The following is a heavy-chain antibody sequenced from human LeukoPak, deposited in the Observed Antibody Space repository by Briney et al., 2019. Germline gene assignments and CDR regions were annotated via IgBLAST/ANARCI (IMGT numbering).Heavy chain of an antibody. J-gene: IGHJ6*02. CDR1: GGSISSYY. D-gene: IGHD3-22*01. CDR3: ARGTFYDSSGYYYDFPYYYGMDV. CDR2: IYYSGST. V-gene: IGHV4-59*01. Sequence: PSETLSLTCTVSGGSISSYYWSWLRQPPGKGLEWIGYIYYSGSTNYNPSLKSRVTISVDTSKNQFSLKLSSVTAADTAVYYCARGTFYDSSGYYYDFPYYYGMDVWGQGTTVTVSS.